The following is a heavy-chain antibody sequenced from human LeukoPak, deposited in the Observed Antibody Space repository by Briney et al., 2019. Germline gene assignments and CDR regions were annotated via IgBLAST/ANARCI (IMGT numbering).Heavy chain of an antibody. CDR3: ARVGDYYASGSFAEWFDP. D-gene: IGHD3-10*01. CDR2: IYTSGST. CDR1: GGSISNYY. V-gene: IGHV4-4*07. Sequence: SETLSLTCTVPGGSISNYYWSWIRQPAGKGLQWIGRIYTSGSTNYNPSLKSRVTMSIDTSNNRFSLKLSSVTAADTAVYYCARVGDYYASGSFAEWFDPWGQGTLVTVSS. J-gene: IGHJ5*02.